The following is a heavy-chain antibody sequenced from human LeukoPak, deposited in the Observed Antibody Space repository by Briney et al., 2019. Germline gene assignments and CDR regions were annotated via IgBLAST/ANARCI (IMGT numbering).Heavy chain of an antibody. V-gene: IGHV4-39*07. CDR3: ARSTGTSMPYYFGY. J-gene: IGHJ4*02. Sequence: SETLSLTCTVSGGPISSHSYHWGWIRQPPGKGLEWIGSIYFSGSTYFNPSFKSRVSISLDTSKNQFSLELSSVTAADTAVYYCARSTGTSMPYYFGYWGQGTLVTVSS. D-gene: IGHD2/OR15-2a*01. CDR1: GGPISSHSYH. CDR2: IYFSGST.